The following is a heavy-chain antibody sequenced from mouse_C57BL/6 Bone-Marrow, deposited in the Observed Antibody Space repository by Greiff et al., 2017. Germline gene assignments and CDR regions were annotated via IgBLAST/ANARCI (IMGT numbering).Heavy chain of an antibody. J-gene: IGHJ3*01. V-gene: IGHV1-26*01. CDR2: INPNNGGT. D-gene: IGHD2-4*01. CDR1: GYTFTDYY. Sequence: EVQLQQSGPELVKPGASVKISCKASGYTFTDYYMNWVKQSHGKSLEWIGDINPNNGGTSYNQKFKGKATLTVDKSSSTAYMELRSLTSEDSAVYYCARLGDYDVRFAYWGQGTLVTVSA. CDR3: ARLGDYDVRFAY.